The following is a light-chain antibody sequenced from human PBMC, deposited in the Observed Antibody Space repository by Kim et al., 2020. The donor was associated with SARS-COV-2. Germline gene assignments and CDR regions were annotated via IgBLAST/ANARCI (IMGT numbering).Light chain of an antibody. J-gene: IGKJ3*01. CDR1: QSISSY. CDR2: AAS. V-gene: IGKV1-39*01. CDR3: QQSYSTPPEP. Sequence: DIQMTQSPSSLSASVGDRVTITCRASQSISSYLNWYQQKPGKAPKLLIYAASSLQSGVPSRFSGSGSGTDFTLTISSLQPEDFATYYCQQSYSTPPEPFGPGTKVDIK.